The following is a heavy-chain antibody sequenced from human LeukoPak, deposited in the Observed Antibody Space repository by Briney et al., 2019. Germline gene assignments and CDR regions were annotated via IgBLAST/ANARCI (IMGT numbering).Heavy chain of an antibody. Sequence: GGSLRLSCAASGFTFTTRAMTWVRQAPGKGLEWVSSISGSAITTHYADSVKGRFTISRDNSKNTLFLQMNNLRAEDTAVYYCAKGVMTMVVTYFDYWGRGTLVTVS. D-gene: IGHD4-23*01. J-gene: IGHJ4*02. CDR3: AKGVMTMVVTYFDY. V-gene: IGHV3-23*01. CDR1: GFTFTTRA. CDR2: ISGSAITT.